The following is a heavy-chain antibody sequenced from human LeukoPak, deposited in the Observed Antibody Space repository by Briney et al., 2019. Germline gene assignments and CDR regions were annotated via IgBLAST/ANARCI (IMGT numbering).Heavy chain of an antibody. CDR2: IYHSGST. Sequence: SETLSLTCTVSGYSISSGYYWGWIRQPPGKGLEWIGSIYHSGSTYYNPSLKSRVTISVDTSKNQFSLKLSSVTAADTAVYYCARDRGPNYDILTGYYSSGMDVWGQGTTVTVSS. CDR1: GYSISSGYY. V-gene: IGHV4-38-2*02. J-gene: IGHJ6*02. D-gene: IGHD3-9*01. CDR3: ARDRGPNYDILTGYYSSGMDV.